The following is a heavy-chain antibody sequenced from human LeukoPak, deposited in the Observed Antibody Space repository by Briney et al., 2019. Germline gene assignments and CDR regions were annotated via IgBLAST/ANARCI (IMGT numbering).Heavy chain of an antibody. J-gene: IGHJ4*02. CDR2: ISSGGSTI. D-gene: IGHD3-22*01. CDR3: ARDTYYYDSSGYYYPGGCDY. V-gene: IGHV3-11*04. Sequence: GGSLRLSCAASGFTFSDYYMTWIRQAPGKGLEWVSYISSGGSTIYYADSVKGRFTISRDNARNSLYLQMNSLRAEDTAVYYCARDTYYYDSSGYYYPGGCDYWGQGTLVTVSS. CDR1: GFTFSDYY.